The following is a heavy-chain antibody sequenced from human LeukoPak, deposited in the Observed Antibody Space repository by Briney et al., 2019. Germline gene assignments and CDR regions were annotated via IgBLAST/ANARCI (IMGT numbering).Heavy chain of an antibody. D-gene: IGHD2-21*02. CDR2: ISSGGTFI. CDR1: GFNFNSYC. V-gene: IGHV3-21*01. J-gene: IGHJ3*02. Sequence: PGGSLRLSCAASGFNFNSYCMYWVRQAPGKGLEWVSSISSGGTFIYYANSMRGRFTVSRDDAKNSMFLQMSSLRAEDTALYYCAREPHDFHDDDGVDIWGQGTMVTVSS. CDR3: AREPHDFHDDDGVDI.